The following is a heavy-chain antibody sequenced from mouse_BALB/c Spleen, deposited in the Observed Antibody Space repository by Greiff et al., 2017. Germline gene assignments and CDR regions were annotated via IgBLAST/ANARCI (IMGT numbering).Heavy chain of an antibody. V-gene: IGHV1-87*01. Sequence: VQLQQSGAELARPGASVKLSCKASGYTFTSYWMQWVKQRPGQGLEWIGAIYPGDGDTRYTQKFKGKATLTADKSSSTAYMQLSSLASEDSAVYYCARDLFNYYGSSYFAYWGQGTLVTVSA. J-gene: IGHJ3*01. CDR1: GYTFTSYW. CDR2: IYPGDGDT. D-gene: IGHD1-1*01. CDR3: ARDLFNYYGSSYFAY.